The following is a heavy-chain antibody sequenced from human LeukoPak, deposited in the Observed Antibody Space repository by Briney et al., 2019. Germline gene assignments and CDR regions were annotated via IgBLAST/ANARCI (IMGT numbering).Heavy chain of an antibody. CDR3: AKRGYSYGRTFDY. CDR2: ISGSGGST. CDR1: GFTFSTYW. Sequence: GGSLRLSCAASGFTFSTYWMHWVRQAPGKGLEWVSAISGSGGSTYYADSVKGRFTISRDNSKNTLYLQMNSLRAEDTAVYYCAKRGYSYGRTFDYWGQGTLVTVSS. D-gene: IGHD5-18*01. V-gene: IGHV3-23*01. J-gene: IGHJ4*02.